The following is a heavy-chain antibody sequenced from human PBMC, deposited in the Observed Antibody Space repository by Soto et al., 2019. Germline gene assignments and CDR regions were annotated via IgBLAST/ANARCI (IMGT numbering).Heavy chain of an antibody. J-gene: IGHJ4*02. CDR1: GYSFTSYW. D-gene: IGHD5-12*01. V-gene: IGHV5-51*01. Sequence: GESLKISCKGYGYSFTSYWIGWVRQMPGKGLEWMGIIYPGDSDTRYSPSFQGQVTISADKSISTAYLQWSSLKASDTAMYYCATSLRPTATGGYFDYWGQGTLVTVSS. CDR2: IYPGDSDT. CDR3: ATSLRPTATGGYFDY.